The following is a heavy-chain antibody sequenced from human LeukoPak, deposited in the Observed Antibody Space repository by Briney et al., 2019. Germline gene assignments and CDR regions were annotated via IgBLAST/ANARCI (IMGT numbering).Heavy chain of an antibody. CDR1: GYTFADYY. Sequence: ASVKVSCKASGYTFADYYMYWVRPAPGQGLEWVGWINPNSGATNYAQKFQGRVTLTTDTSISTGYMELSSLRSEDTAVYYCARGSPSYAQWHFDLWGRGTLVTVSS. V-gene: IGHV1-2*02. J-gene: IGHJ2*01. D-gene: IGHD2/OR15-2a*01. CDR3: ARGSPSYAQWHFDL. CDR2: INPNSGAT.